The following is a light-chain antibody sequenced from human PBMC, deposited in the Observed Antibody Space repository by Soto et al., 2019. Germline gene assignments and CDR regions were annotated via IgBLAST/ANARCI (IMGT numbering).Light chain of an antibody. Sequence: EIVLTQSPGTLSLSPGERATLSCRASQSVSSNYITWYQQKPGQAPGRLIFGASSRATGIPDRFSGSGSGTDFTLTISRLEPEELAVYDCQQYGRSPPTFGRGTKVDIK. CDR3: QQYGRSPPT. CDR2: GAS. CDR1: QSVSSNY. V-gene: IGKV3-20*01. J-gene: IGKJ1*01.